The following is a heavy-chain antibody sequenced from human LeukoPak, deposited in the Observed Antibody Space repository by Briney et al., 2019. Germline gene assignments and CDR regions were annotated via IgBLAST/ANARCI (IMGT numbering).Heavy chain of an antibody. CDR2: ISGSGGST. V-gene: IGHV3-23*01. Sequence: PGGSLRLSCAASGFTFSSYAMSWVRQAPGKGLEWVSAISGSGGSTYYAVSVKGRFTISRDNSKNTLYLEMNSLRAEDTAVYYCAKNDRTVSYYMDVWGKGTTVTVSS. CDR1: GFTFSSYA. J-gene: IGHJ6*03. D-gene: IGHD4-17*01. CDR3: AKNDRTVSYYMDV.